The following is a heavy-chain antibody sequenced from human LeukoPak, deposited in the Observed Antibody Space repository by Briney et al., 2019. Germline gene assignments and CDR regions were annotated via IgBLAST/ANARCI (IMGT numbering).Heavy chain of an antibody. CDR3: AKGIQWELPLEY. V-gene: IGHV3-23*01. CDR1: GFTFSSYA. CDR2: ISGSGGKT. Sequence: PGGSLRLSCAASGFTFSSYAMSWVRQAPGKGLEWVSVISGSGGKTYYADSVKGRFTISRDNSKNTLYLQMNSLRAEDTAAYYCAKGIQWELPLEYWGQGTLVTVSS. J-gene: IGHJ4*02. D-gene: IGHD1-26*01.